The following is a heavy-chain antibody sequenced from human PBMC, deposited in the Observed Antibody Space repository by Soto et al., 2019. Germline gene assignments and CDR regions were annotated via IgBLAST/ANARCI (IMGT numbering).Heavy chain of an antibody. V-gene: IGHV4-39*01. CDR1: GGSTSSSSYY. D-gene: IGHD6-13*01. Sequence: SETLSLTCTVSGGSTSSSSYYWGWIRQPPGKGLEWIGSIYYSGSTYYNPSLKSRVTISVDTSKNQFSLKLSSVTAADTAVYYCATLYSSSWYAVPHWFDPWGQGTLVTVSS. CDR3: ATLYSSSWYAVPHWFDP. CDR2: IYYSGST. J-gene: IGHJ5*02.